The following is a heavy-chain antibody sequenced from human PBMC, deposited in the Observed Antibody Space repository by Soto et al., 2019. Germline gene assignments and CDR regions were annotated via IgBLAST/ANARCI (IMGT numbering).Heavy chain of an antibody. CDR2: VYNSGST. CDR1: GVSIISNY. D-gene: IGHD6-13*01. CDR3: ARYRREAVAGYTLDN. V-gene: IGHV4-59*01. J-gene: IGHJ4*02. Sequence: KPSETLSLTCAVSGVSIISNYLTFIRHPPFKGLEWIVYVYNSGSTNYNPSLKSRVTISEDTSTSQFSLKVNSMTAADTAAYYCARYRREAVAGYTLDNWGQGILVTVSS.